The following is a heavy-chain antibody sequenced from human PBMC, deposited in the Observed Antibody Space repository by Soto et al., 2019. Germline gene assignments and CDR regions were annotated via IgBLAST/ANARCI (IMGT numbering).Heavy chain of an antibody. J-gene: IGHJ4*02. Sequence: SQTLSLTCTFSVGSIISSSYYWGWIRQPPGKGLEWIGSIYYSGSTYYNPSLKSRVTISVDTSKSQFSLKLSSVTAADTAVYYCASNRYDFWSGYFDYWGQGTLVTVSS. CDR1: VGSIISSSYY. D-gene: IGHD3-3*01. V-gene: IGHV4-39*01. CDR2: IYYSGST. CDR3: ASNRYDFWSGYFDY.